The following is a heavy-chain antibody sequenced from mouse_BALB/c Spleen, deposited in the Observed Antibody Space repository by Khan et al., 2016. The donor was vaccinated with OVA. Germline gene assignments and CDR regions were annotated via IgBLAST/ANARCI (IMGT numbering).Heavy chain of an antibody. V-gene: IGHV1S136*01. CDR3: SREASNLYFSFAY. CDR2: INPDNDGI. CDR1: GYTFTNYV. D-gene: IGHD4-1*01. J-gene: IGHJ3*01. Sequence: VQLQQPGPDLVKPGASVKMSCKASGYTFTNYVIHWVKQKPGQGLEWIGYINPDNDGIRFNEKFKGKATLTSDKSSSTPYVDLSSLTSEDSAVCYRSREASNLYFSFAYWGQGTLVTVSA.